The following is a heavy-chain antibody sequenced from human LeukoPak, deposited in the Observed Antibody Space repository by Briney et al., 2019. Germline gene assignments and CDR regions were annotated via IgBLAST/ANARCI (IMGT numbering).Heavy chain of an antibody. V-gene: IGHV3-48*01. CDR2: ISSSSSTI. CDR3: ARGQVEGDADY. CDR1: GFTFSSYS. J-gene: IGHJ4*02. Sequence: GGSLRLSCAASGFTFSSYSMNWVRQAPGKGLEWVSYISSSSSTIYYADSVKGRFTISRDNAKNSLYLQMNSLRAEDTAVYYCARGQVEGDADYWGQGTLVTVSS. D-gene: IGHD3-16*01.